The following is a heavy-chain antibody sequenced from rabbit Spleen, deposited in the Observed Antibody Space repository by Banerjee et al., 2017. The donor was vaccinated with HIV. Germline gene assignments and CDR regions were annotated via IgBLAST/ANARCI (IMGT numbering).Heavy chain of an antibody. CDR1: GFSFSSSYD. Sequence: QEQLEESGGGLVQPGASLTLTCTASGFSFSSSYDMCWVRQAPGKGLEWIGCIYTGNNKNYYASWAKGRFTISKTSSTMVTLQMTSLTAADTATYFCARDAGSYDYIDGYFNLWGPGTLVTVS. CDR2: IYTGNNKN. CDR3: ARDAGSYDYIDGYFNL. V-gene: IGHV1S45*01. D-gene: IGHD8-1*01. J-gene: IGHJ4*01.